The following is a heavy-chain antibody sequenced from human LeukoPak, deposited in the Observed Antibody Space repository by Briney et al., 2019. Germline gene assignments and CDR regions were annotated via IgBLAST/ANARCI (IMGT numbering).Heavy chain of an antibody. V-gene: IGHV3-23*01. CDR2: VRVNGRST. D-gene: IGHD2-21*01. CDR3: AKPGEPSNYYFDY. Sequence: GGSLRLSCAASGFTFSSYDMSWVRQAPGKGLEWVSTVRVNGRSTYYADSVKGRFTISRDDSKNTLYLQMNSLRAEDTALYYCAKPGEPSNYYFDYWGQGALVTVSS. J-gene: IGHJ4*02. CDR1: GFTFSSYD.